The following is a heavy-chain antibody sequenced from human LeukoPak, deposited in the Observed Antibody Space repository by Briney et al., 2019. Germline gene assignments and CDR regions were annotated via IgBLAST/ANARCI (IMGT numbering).Heavy chain of an antibody. V-gene: IGHV4-59*01. CDR2: IYYSGST. CDR3: ARDGGRGYSYYGX. Sequence: KPSETLSLTCTVSGGSISSYYWSWIRQPPGKGLEWIGYIYYSGSTNYNPSLKSRVTISVDTSKNQFSLKLSSVTAADTAVYYCARDGGRGYSYYGXWGQGTLVTVS. CDR1: GGSISSYY. J-gene: IGHJ4*02. D-gene: IGHD5-18*01.